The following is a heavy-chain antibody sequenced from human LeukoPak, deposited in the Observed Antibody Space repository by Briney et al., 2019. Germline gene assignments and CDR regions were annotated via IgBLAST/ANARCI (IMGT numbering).Heavy chain of an antibody. CDR2: IWYDGSNK. Sequence: QPGRSLRLSRAASGFTFSSYGMHWVRQAPGKGLEWVAVIWYDGSNKYYADSVKGRFTISRDNSKNTLYLQMNSLRAEDTAVYYCARGSGYYNDAFDIWGQGTMVTVSS. CDR3: ARGSGYYNDAFDI. D-gene: IGHD3-22*01. CDR1: GFTFSSYG. V-gene: IGHV3-33*01. J-gene: IGHJ3*02.